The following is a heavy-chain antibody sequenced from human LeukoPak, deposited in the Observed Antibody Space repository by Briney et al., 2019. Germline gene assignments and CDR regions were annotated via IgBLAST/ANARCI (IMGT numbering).Heavy chain of an antibody. D-gene: IGHD3-22*01. Sequence: SETLSLTCTVSGGSISSYYWSWIRQPPGKGLQWIGYIYYSGSTNYNPSLKSRVTISVDTSKNQFSLKLSSVTAADTAVYFCARGPYSYDSSGAFDIWGQGTMVTVSS. CDR3: ARGPYSYDSSGAFDI. CDR2: IYYSGST. J-gene: IGHJ3*02. CDR1: GGSISSYY. V-gene: IGHV4-59*08.